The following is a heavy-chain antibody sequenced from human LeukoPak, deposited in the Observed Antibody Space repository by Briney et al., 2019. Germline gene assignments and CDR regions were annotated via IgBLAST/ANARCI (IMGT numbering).Heavy chain of an antibody. D-gene: IGHD3-3*01. CDR2: IYYSGST. Sequence: SETPSLTCTVSGGSISSSSYYWGWIRQPPGKGLEWIGSIYYSGSTYYNPSLKSRVTISVDTSKNQFSLKLSSVTAADTAVYYCARTPRTPYDFWSGYTVYFDYWGQGTLVTVSS. V-gene: IGHV4-39*01. J-gene: IGHJ4*02. CDR3: ARTPRTPYDFWSGYTVYFDY. CDR1: GGSISSSSYY.